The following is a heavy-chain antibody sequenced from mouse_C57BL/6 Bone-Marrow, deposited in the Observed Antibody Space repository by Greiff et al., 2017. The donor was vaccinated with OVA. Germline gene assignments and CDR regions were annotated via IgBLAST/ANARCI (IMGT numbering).Heavy chain of an antibody. J-gene: IGHJ3*01. D-gene: IGHD2-4*01. Sequence: EVKVVESGGDLVKPGGSLKLSCAASGFTFSSYGMSWVRQTPDKRLEWVATISSGGSYTYYPDSVKGRFTISRDNAKNTLYLQMSSLKSEDTAMYYCARQGGVYYDYDGFAYWGQGTLVTVSA. V-gene: IGHV5-6*01. CDR2: ISSGGSYT. CDR3: ARQGGVYYDYDGFAY. CDR1: GFTFSSYG.